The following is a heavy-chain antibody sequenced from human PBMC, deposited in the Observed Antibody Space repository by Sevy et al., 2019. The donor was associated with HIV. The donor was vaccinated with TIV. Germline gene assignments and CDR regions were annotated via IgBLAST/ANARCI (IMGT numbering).Heavy chain of an antibody. J-gene: IGHJ6*03. CDR1: GFTFSSYS. CDR2: FSSSSSTI. CDR3: ARGLAGDYGDRLRGALYYYMDV. V-gene: IGHV3-48*02. Sequence: GGSLRLSCAASGFTFSSYSMNWVRQAPGKGLEWVSYFSSSSSTIYYAGSVKGRFTTSRDNAKNSRYLQMNSLRDEDKAVYYCARGLAGDYGDRLRGALYYYMDVWGKGTTVTVSS. D-gene: IGHD4-17*01.